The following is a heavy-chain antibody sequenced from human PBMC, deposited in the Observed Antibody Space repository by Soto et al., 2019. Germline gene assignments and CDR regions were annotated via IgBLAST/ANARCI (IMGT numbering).Heavy chain of an antibody. V-gene: IGHV1-3*01. D-gene: IGHD1-26*01. Sequence: ASCKVSCKASGYTFTSYAMHWVRQAPGQRLEWMGWINAGNGNTKYSQKFQGRVTITRDTSASTAYMELSSLRSEDTAVYYCASISGSYAHYYYGMDVWGQGTTVTVSS. CDR1: GYTFTSYA. CDR2: INAGNGNT. J-gene: IGHJ6*02. CDR3: ASISGSYAHYYYGMDV.